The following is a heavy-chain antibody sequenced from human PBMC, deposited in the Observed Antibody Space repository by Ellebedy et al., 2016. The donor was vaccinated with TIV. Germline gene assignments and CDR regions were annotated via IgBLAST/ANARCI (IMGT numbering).Heavy chain of an antibody. CDR2: TNQDGSKR. V-gene: IGHV3-7*03. CDR3: ARAIYGASYL. CDR1: GFTFNSYW. J-gene: IGHJ2*01. D-gene: IGHD4-17*01. Sequence: GESLKISCAASGFTFNSYWMSRVRQAPGKGLEWVANTNQDGSKRYYVDSVKGRFTISRDNAKTSLYLQMNSLRAEDTAVYYCARAIYGASYLWGRGTLVTVSS.